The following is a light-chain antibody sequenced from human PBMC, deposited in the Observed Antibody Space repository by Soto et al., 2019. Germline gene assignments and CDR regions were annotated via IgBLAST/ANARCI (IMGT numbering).Light chain of an antibody. CDR3: AAWDDSLIGYV. V-gene: IGLV1-44*01. Sequence: QSALTQPPAASGTPGQRVTISCSGSRSNIGSNIVNWYQQLPGTAPTLLIYSHNQRPSGVPDRFSGSKSGTSASLAISGHQSEDEADYYCAAWDDSLIGYVFGTGTKVTVL. J-gene: IGLJ1*01. CDR2: SHN. CDR1: RSNIGSNI.